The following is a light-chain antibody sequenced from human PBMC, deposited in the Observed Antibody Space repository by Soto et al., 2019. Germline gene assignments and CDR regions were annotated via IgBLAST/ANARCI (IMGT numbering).Light chain of an antibody. J-gene: IGKJ4*01. CDR1: QSVSSN. CDR2: GAS. V-gene: IGKV3D-15*01. Sequence: EIVMTQSPATLSVSPGESATLSCRASQSVSSNLAWYQQKPGQAPRLLIYGASTRATGIPARFSGSGSGTEFTLTISSLQSEDFAVYYCQQYNNWPLPFGGGTKVEIK. CDR3: QQYNNWPLP.